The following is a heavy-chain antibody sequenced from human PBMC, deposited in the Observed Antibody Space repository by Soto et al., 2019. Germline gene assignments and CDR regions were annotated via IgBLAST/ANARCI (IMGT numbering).Heavy chain of an antibody. CDR3: AEGGPSRGWIYFDY. Sequence: ASVKVSCKASGYTFTSYDINWVRQATGQGLEWMGWMNPNSGNTGYAQKFQGRVTMTRNTSISTAYMELSSLRSEDTAVYYCAEGGPSRGWIYFDYWGQGTLVTVS. CDR2: MNPNSGNT. V-gene: IGHV1-8*01. CDR1: GYTFTSYD. D-gene: IGHD6-19*01. J-gene: IGHJ4*02.